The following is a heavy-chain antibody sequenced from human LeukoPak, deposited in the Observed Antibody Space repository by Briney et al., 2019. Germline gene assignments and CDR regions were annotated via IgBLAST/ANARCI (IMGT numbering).Heavy chain of an antibody. D-gene: IGHD6-19*01. J-gene: IGHJ4*02. CDR3: ATHSRLGSGLLDFDY. CDR1: GYTLTELS. Sequence: GASVKVSCKVSGYTLTELSMHWVRQAPGKGLEWMGGFDPEDGETIYAQKFQGRVTMTEDTSTDTAYMELSSLRSEDTAVYYCATHSRLGSGLLDFDYWGQGTLVTVSS. V-gene: IGHV1-24*01. CDR2: FDPEDGET.